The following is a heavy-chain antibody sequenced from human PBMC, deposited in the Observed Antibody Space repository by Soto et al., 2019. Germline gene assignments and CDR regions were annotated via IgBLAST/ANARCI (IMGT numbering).Heavy chain of an antibody. V-gene: IGHV2-5*02. CDR3: XXXKQTGYRLFDY. J-gene: IGHJ4*02. Sequence: QITLKESGLTLVKPTQTLTLSCTVSGFSLTADGVAVGWIRQPPGKALEWLALIYWDDDRRYSPSLADRLTXXXXXXXXXXXXXXXXXXXXXXXXXXXXXXKQTGYRLFDYWGRGTLVTVAS. D-gene: IGHD5-12*01. CDR2: IYWDDDR. CDR1: GFSLTADGVA.